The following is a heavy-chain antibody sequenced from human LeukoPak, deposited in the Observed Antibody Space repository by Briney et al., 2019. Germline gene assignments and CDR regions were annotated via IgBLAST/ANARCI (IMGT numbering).Heavy chain of an antibody. V-gene: IGHV4-31*03. CDR1: GGSISTNGYY. Sequence: SETLSLTCTVSGGSISTNGYYWSWIRQHPGEGLEWIAYIYNSGSTSYNPSLKSRVTISIDASKNQFSLKLTSVTAADTAVYYCARETIWHTNFDYWGQGTLVTVPS. CDR3: ARETIWHTNFDY. CDR2: IYNSGST. D-gene: IGHD5-24*01. J-gene: IGHJ4*02.